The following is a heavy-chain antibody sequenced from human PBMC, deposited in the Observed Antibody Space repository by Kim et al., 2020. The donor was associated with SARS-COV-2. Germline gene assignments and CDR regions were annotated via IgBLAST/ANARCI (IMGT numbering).Heavy chain of an antibody. D-gene: IGHD4-17*01. CDR1: GGSFSGYY. J-gene: IGHJ6*01. CDR3: ARALPVTTFYYYYGMDV. V-gene: IGHV4-34*01. Sequence: SETLSLTCAVYGGSFSGYYWSWIRQPPGKGLEWIGEINHSGSTNYNPSLQSRVTIAVDTSKNQFSLKLSSVTAADTAVYYCARALPVTTFYYYYGMDVWG. CDR2: INHSGST.